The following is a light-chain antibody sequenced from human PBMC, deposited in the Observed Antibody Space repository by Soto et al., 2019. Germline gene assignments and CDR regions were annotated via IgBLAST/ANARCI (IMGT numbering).Light chain of an antibody. V-gene: IGKV1-39*01. Sequence: DIQMTQSPSSLSASVGDTVIITCRASQSIRSYLNWYQQKPGKAPKLLIYAASTLQSGVPSRFSGSGSGTEFTLTIISLQPEDFATYYCQQSYRFPKTFGRGTKVDIK. CDR1: QSIRSY. CDR3: QQSYRFPKT. CDR2: AAS. J-gene: IGKJ1*01.